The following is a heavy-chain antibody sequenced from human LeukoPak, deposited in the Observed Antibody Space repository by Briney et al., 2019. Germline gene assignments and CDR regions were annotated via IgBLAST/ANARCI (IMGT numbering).Heavy chain of an antibody. CDR3: ASLGTLRS. Sequence: SETQSLTCTVSGGSVSSSIYYWGWIRQPPGKGLEWIGSISYSGTNYNNPSLKSRVSISIDTSKNQFSVKLTSVTAADTAMYYCASLGTLRSWGQGTLVTVSS. D-gene: IGHD7-27*01. CDR1: GGSVSSSIYY. V-gene: IGHV4-39*01. J-gene: IGHJ5*02. CDR2: ISYSGTN.